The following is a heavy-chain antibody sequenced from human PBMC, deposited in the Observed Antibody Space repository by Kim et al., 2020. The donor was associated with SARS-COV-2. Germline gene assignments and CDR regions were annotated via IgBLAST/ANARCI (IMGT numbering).Heavy chain of an antibody. J-gene: IGHJ4*02. CDR1: GFTFSDEW. V-gene: IGHV3-7*01. Sequence: GGSLRLSCAASGFTFSDEWMNWVRQAPGKGLEWVAHISKDGNKRDYVDSVKGRFTISRDNAKHLLHLQMNSLRAEDTAVYHCSPGHYRSEKFWGQGTLVTVSS. D-gene: IGHD3-10*01. CDR3: SPGHYRSEKF. CDR2: ISKDGNKR.